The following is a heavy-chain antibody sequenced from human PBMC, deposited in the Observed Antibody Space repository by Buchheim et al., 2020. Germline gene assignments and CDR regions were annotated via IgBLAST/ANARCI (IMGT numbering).Heavy chain of an antibody. CDR1: GGSISSSNW. V-gene: IGHV4-4*02. J-gene: IGHJ6*02. Sequence: QVQLQESGPGLVKPSGTLSLTCAVSGGSISSSNWWSWVRQPPGKGLEWIGEIYHSGSTNYNPSLKSRVPISVDKSKNQFPLKLSSVTAADTAVYYCARGRKVVTEKPNYYYGMDVWGQGTT. D-gene: IGHD4-23*01. CDR3: ARGRKVVTEKPNYYYGMDV. CDR2: IYHSGST.